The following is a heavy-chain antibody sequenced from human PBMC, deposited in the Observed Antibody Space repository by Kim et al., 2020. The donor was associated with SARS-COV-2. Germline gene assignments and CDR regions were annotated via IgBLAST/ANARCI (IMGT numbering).Heavy chain of an antibody. CDR3: ARSPGYYFDY. CDR1: GGSISGYY. Sequence: SETLSLTCTVSGGSISGYYWSWIRQPPGKGLEWIGYIYYSGSTNYNSSLKSRVNISVDTSKNQFSLKLSSVTAADTAVYYCARSPGYYFDYWGQGTLVTVSS. J-gene: IGHJ4*02. D-gene: IGHD3-10*01. V-gene: IGHV4-59*01. CDR2: IYYSGST.